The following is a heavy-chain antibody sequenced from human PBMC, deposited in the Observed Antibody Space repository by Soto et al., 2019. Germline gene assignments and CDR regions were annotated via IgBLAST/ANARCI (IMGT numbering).Heavy chain of an antibody. J-gene: IGHJ3*01. CDR1: GYNFTNYW. Sequence: PGESLKISCQGSGYNFTNYWIAWVRQMPGKGLEWMGIIFPGDSDTRYSPSFQGQVTISADKSLTTAYLQWSSLKASDTAIYYCARGRQWLVTPMFAAFDVWGPGTLVTVSS. V-gene: IGHV5-51*01. CDR2: IFPGDSDT. CDR3: ARGRQWLVTPMFAAFDV. D-gene: IGHD3-10*02.